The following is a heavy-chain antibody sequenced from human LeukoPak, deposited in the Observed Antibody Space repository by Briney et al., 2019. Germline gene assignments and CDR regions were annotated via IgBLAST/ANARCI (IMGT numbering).Heavy chain of an antibody. CDR3: ARDPDVVVVAAVPYYMDV. CDR1: GFTFSDYY. V-gene: IGHV3-11*01. D-gene: IGHD2-15*01. CDR2: ISSSGSTI. J-gene: IGHJ6*03. Sequence: PGTSLRLSCAASGFTFSDYYMSWIRQAPGKGLEWVSYISSSGSTIYYADSVKGRFTISRDNAKNSLYLQMNSLRAEDTAVYYCARDPDVVVVAAVPYYMDVWCKGTTVTISS.